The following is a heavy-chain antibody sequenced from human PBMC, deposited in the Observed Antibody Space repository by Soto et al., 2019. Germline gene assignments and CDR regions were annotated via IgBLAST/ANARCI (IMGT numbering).Heavy chain of an antibody. Sequence: QVQLVQSGAEVKKPGASVQVSCKASGYTFTSYGISWVRQAPGQGLEWMGWISAYNGNTNYAQKLQGRVTMTTDTSTSTAYMELRSLRSDDTAVYYCARDVYSSSWMANQDFDYWGQGTLVTVSS. CDR2: ISAYNGNT. D-gene: IGHD6-6*01. J-gene: IGHJ4*02. CDR1: GYTFTSYG. CDR3: ARDVYSSSWMANQDFDY. V-gene: IGHV1-18*01.